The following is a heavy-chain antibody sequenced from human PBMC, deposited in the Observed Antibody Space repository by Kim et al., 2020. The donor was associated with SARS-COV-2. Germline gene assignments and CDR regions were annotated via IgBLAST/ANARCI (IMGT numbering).Heavy chain of an antibody. Sequence: GGSLRLSCAASGFTFSYYSMNWVRQAPGKGLEWVSSISSSSYIYYADSVKGRFTISRDNAKNSLSLQMNSLRAEDTAVYYCWRGYGYYDSSEVFWDNWG. CDR1: GFTFSYYS. J-gene: IGHJ4*01. V-gene: IGHV3-21*01. CDR3: WRGYGYYDSSEVFWDN. CDR2: ISSSSYI. D-gene: IGHD3-22*01.